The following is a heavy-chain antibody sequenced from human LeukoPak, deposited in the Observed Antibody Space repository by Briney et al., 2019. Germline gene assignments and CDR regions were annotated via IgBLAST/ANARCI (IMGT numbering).Heavy chain of an antibody. Sequence: ASVKVSCKASGGTFNSYAISWVRQAPGQGLEWMGGIIPIFGTTNYAQKFQGRVTITTDESTSTAYMELSSLRSEDTAVYYCARPYCSSASCYAGYYYYYYGMDVWGQGTTVTVSS. CDR3: ARPYCSSASCYAGYYYYYYGMDV. V-gene: IGHV1-69*05. J-gene: IGHJ6*02. D-gene: IGHD2-2*01. CDR1: GGTFNSYA. CDR2: IIPIFGTT.